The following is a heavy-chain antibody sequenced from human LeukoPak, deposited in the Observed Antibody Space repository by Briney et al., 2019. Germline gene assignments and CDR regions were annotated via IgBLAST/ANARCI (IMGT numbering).Heavy chain of an antibody. Sequence: RRASVKVSCKASGYTFTRYGISWVRQAPGQGLQWMGWISAYNGNTNYAQKLQGRVTMTTDTSTSTAYMELRSLRSDDTAVYYCARVMVHRDGMDVCGQGTTVTVSS. D-gene: IGHD4/OR15-4a*01. CDR2: ISAYNGNT. V-gene: IGHV1-18*01. CDR3: ARVMVHRDGMDV. J-gene: IGHJ6*02. CDR1: GYTFTRYG.